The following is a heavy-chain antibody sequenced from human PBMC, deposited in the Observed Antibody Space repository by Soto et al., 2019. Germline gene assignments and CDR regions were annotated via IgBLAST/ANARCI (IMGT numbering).Heavy chain of an antibody. CDR1: GFTVSGNY. D-gene: IGHD3-22*01. CDR2: IYSGGST. CDR3: ARNYYDSSGGFDY. V-gene: IGHV3-53*01. Sequence: GGSLRLPCAASGFTVSGNYMSWVRQAPGKGLEWVSVIYSGGSTYYADSVKGRFTISRDNSKNTLYLQMNSLRAEDTAVYYCARNYYDSSGGFDYWGQGTLVTVSS. J-gene: IGHJ4*02.